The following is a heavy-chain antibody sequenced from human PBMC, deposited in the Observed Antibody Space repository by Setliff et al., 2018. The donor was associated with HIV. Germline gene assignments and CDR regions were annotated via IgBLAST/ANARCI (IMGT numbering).Heavy chain of an antibody. D-gene: IGHD7-27*01. CDR2: IASGSTYV. J-gene: IGHJ4*02. CDR1: GFIVTNYE. V-gene: IGHV3-21*01. CDR3: ARQGNWEFDY. Sequence: PGGSLRLSCAASGFIVTNYEMNWVRQAPGKGLEWVSSIASGSTYVNYADSVKGRFSISRDNSKNSLYLQMISLRAEDTALYYCARQGNWEFDYWGQGTLVTVSS.